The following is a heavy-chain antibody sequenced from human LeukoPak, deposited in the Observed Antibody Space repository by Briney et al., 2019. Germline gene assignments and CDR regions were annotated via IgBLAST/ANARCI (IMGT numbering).Heavy chain of an antibody. V-gene: IGHV1-8*01. J-gene: IGHJ5*02. D-gene: IGHD4-17*01. CDR3: ARDAHGDYGWFDP. CDR1: GYTFTSYD. CDR2: MNPNSGNT. Sequence: ASVKVSYKASGYTFTSYDINWVRQATGQELEWMGWMNPNSGNTGYAQKFQGRVTMTRNTSISTAYMELSSLRSEDTAVYYCARDAHGDYGWFDPWGQGTLVTVSS.